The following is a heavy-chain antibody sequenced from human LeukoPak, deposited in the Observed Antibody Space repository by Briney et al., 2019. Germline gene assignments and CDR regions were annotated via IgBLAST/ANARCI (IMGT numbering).Heavy chain of an antibody. Sequence: GASVKVSCKASGYTFTSYGISWVRQAPGQRLEWMGWINAGNGNTKYSQEFQGRVTITRDTSASTAYMELSSLRSEDMAVYYCARTALASPVEYDYWGQGTLVTVSS. D-gene: IGHD2/OR15-2a*01. V-gene: IGHV1-3*03. J-gene: IGHJ4*02. CDR3: ARTALASPVEYDY. CDR2: INAGNGNT. CDR1: GYTFTSYG.